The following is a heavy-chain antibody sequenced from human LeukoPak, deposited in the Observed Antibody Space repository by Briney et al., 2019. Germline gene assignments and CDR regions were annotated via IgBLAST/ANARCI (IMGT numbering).Heavy chain of an antibody. CDR1: GGSISSSSYY. CDR2: IYYSGST. J-gene: IGHJ4*02. V-gene: IGHV4-39*01. Sequence: SETLSLTCTVSGGSISSSSYYWGWLRQPPGKGLGWVGSIYYSGSTYYNPSLKSRVTISVDTSKNQFSLKLSSVTAADTAVYYCARSLARDSSSWYQSDYWGQGTLVTVSS. CDR3: ARSLARDSSSWYQSDY. D-gene: IGHD6-13*01.